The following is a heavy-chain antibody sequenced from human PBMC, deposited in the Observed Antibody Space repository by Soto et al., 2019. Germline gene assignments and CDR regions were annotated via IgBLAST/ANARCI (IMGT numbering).Heavy chain of an antibody. V-gene: IGHV4-59*12. CDR2: IYYRGYT. D-gene: IGHD2-2*01. CDR1: GGSISSYY. J-gene: IGHJ5*02. Sequence: SETLSLTCTVSGGSISSYYWSWIRQPPGKGLEWIGYIYYRGYTNYNPSLKSRVTISVDMSTSQFSLKLSSVTAADTAVYYCARVPDRWGQGTLVTVSS. CDR3: ARVPDR.